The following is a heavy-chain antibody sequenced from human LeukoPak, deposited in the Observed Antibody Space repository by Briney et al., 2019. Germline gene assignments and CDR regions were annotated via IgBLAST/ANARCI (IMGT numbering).Heavy chain of an antibody. CDR3: AKQTDYGAFDY. CDR2: ISYDGSNK. CDR1: GFTFSSYG. V-gene: IGHV3-30*18. J-gene: IGHJ4*02. Sequence: PGRSLRPSCAASGFTFSSYGMHWVRQAPGKGLEWVAVISYDGSNKYYADSVKGRFTISRDNSKNTLYLQMNSLRAEDTAVYYCAKQTDYGAFDYWGQGTLVTVSS. D-gene: IGHD4-17*01.